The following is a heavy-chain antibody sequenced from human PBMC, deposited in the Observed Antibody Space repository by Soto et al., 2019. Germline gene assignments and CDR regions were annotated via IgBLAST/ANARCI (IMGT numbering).Heavy chain of an antibody. D-gene: IGHD4-17*01. CDR2: INVGNGNT. Sequence: ASVKVSCKASGYTFTSYAMHWVRQAPGQRLEWMGWINVGNGNTKYSQKFQGRVTMTRDTSTSTVYMELSSLRSEDTALYYCARDLPGLYGAPGGNWFDPWGQGTLVTVSS. V-gene: IGHV1-3*01. CDR1: GYTFTSYA. CDR3: ARDLPGLYGAPGGNWFDP. J-gene: IGHJ5*02.